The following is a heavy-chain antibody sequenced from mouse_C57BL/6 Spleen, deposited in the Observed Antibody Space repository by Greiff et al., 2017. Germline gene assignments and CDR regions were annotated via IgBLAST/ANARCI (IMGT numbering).Heavy chain of an antibody. CDR2: IDPANGNT. CDR3: AEGTGPGYAMDY. D-gene: IGHD2-14*01. Sequence: VQLQQSVAELVRPGASVKLSCTASGFNITNTYMHWVKQRPEQGLEWIGRIDPANGNTKYAPKFQGKATITADTSSNTAYLQLSSLTAEDTAIYYGAEGTGPGYAMDYWGQGTSVTVSS. J-gene: IGHJ4*01. V-gene: IGHV14-3*01. CDR1: GFNITNTY.